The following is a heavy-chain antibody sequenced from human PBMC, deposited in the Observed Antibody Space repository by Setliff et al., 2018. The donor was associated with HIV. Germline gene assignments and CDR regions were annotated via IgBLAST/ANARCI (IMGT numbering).Heavy chain of an antibody. CDR1: GYSISSGYY. CDR3: ARSITMIIVAPGAFDI. CDR2: IYHSGST. J-gene: IGHJ3*02. D-gene: IGHD3-22*01. Sequence: SETLSLTCAVSGYSISSGYYWGWIRQPPGKGLEWIGEIYHSGSTKYNPSLKSRVTISVDKSKNQFSLKLSSVTAADTAVYYCARSITMIIVAPGAFDIWGQGTMVTVSS. V-gene: IGHV4-38-2*01.